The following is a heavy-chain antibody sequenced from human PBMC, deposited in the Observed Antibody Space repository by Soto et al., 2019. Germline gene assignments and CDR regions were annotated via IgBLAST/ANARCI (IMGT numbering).Heavy chain of an antibody. J-gene: IGHJ6*02. D-gene: IGHD2-15*01. CDR3: ARGEDIIVVVPYYYGMDV. V-gene: IGHV1-69*12. CDR2: IIPIFGTA. Sequence: QVQLVQSGAEVKKPGSSVKVSCKASGGTFSSYAISWVRQAPGQGLEWMGGIIPIFGTANYAQKFQGRVTITADESTSTAYMELSSLRSEDTAVDYCARGEDIIVVVPYYYGMDVWGQGTTVTVSS. CDR1: GGTFSSYA.